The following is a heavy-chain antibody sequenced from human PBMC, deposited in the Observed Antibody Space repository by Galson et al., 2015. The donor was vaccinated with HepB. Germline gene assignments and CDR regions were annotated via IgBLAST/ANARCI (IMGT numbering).Heavy chain of an antibody. CDR2: ISGSGGST. CDR3: AKDKNIVVEYQGFDY. Sequence: SLRLSCAASGFTLSSYAMSWVRQAPGKGLEWVSAISGSGGSTYYADSVKGRFTISRDNSKNTLYLQMNSLRAEDTAVYYCAKDKNIVVEYQGFDYWGQGTLVTVSS. J-gene: IGHJ4*02. CDR1: GFTLSSYA. V-gene: IGHV3-23*01. D-gene: IGHD2-15*01.